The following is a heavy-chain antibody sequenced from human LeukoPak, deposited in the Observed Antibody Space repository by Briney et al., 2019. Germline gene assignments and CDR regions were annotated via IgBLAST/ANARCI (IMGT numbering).Heavy chain of an antibody. J-gene: IGHJ4*02. Sequence: ETLSLTCAVYGGSFSGYYWSWVRQAPGKGLEWVANIKQDGSEKYYVDSVKGRFTISRDNAKNSLYLQMDSLRAEDTAVYYCATSGWPFDHWGQGTLVTVSS. V-gene: IGHV3-7*01. CDR2: IKQDGSEK. D-gene: IGHD6-19*01. CDR3: ATSGWPFDH. CDR1: GGSFSGYY.